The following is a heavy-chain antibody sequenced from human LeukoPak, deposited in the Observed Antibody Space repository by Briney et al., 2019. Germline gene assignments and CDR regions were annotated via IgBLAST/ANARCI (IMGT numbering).Heavy chain of an antibody. CDR2: ISSSSSYI. Sequence: GGSLRLSCAASGFTFSSYAMNWVRQAPGKGLEWVSSISSSSSYIYYADSVKGRFTISRDNAKKSLYLQMNSLRAEDTAVYYCARSIVGLFDYWGQGTLVTVSS. J-gene: IGHJ4*02. CDR3: ARSIVGLFDY. CDR1: GFTFSSYA. D-gene: IGHD1-26*01. V-gene: IGHV3-21*01.